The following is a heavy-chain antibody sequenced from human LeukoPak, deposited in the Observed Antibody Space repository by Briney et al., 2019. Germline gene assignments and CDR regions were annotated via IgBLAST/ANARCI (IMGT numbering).Heavy chain of an antibody. J-gene: IGHJ4*02. CDR3: ARVHYDSSGTFDY. CDR1: GFTFSTYE. CDR2: ISGSADTA. Sequence: GGSLRLSCAASGFTFSTYEINWVRQAPGKGLEWISYISGSADTAYYADSVKGRFTISRDNAKNSLYLQMNSLRAEDTALYYCARVHYDSSGTFDYWGQGTLVTVSS. D-gene: IGHD3-22*01. V-gene: IGHV3-48*03.